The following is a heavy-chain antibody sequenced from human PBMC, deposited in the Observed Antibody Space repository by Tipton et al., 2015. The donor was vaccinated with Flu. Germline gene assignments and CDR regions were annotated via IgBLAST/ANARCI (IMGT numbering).Heavy chain of an antibody. J-gene: IGHJ4*02. CDR1: GFTFSTYD. D-gene: IGHD3-22*01. CDR2: ISGRGDSP. Sequence: SLRLSCAASGFTFSTYDMSWVRQAPGKGLEWVSGISGRGDSPYYADSVKGRFTISRDNSKNTLYLEMNTLRAEDTAMYYCAKGAMKVVVINSYYFDYWGQGTLVTVSS. V-gene: IGHV3-23*01. CDR3: AKGAMKVVVINSYYFDY.